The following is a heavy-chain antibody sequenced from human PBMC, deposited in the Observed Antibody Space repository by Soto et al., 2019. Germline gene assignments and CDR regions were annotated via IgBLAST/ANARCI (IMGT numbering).Heavy chain of an antibody. CDR1: GYTFTSYY. Sequence: ASVKVSCKASGYTFTSYYMHWVRQAPGQGLEWMGIINPSGGSTSYAQKFQGRVTMTRDTSTSTVYMELSSLRSEDTAVYYCARAQEYYYGSGSYSHYYMDVWGKGTTVTVSS. CDR3: ARAQEYYYGSGSYSHYYMDV. V-gene: IGHV1-46*03. J-gene: IGHJ6*03. D-gene: IGHD3-10*01. CDR2: INPSGGST.